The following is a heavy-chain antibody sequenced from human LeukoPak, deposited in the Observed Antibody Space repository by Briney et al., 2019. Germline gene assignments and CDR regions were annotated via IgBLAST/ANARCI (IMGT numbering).Heavy chain of an antibody. CDR3: ARDYDVLTAYPPTQLFDP. Sequence: SQTLSLTCTVSGGSISSGSYYWTWIRQPAGKGLEWIGRIYTSGSTDYSPSLRSRVTISLDTSKNQFSLKLSSVTAADTAVYYCARDYDVLTAYPPTQLFDPWGQGTLVTVSS. CDR2: IYTSGST. J-gene: IGHJ5*02. V-gene: IGHV4-61*02. CDR1: GGSISSGSYY. D-gene: IGHD3-9*01.